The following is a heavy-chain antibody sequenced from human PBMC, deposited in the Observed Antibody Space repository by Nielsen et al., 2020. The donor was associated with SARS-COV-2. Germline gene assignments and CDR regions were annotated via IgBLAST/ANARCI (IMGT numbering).Heavy chain of an antibody. Sequence: ASVKVSCKASGYIFTGYYMHWVRQAPGQGLEWMGWINPNSGGTNYAQKFQGRVTMTRDTSISTAYMELSRLRSDDTAVYYCARDVNMITFGGVMYYFDYWGQGTLVTVSS. D-gene: IGHD3-16*01. CDR3: ARDVNMITFGGVMYYFDY. CDR1: GYIFTGYY. CDR2: INPNSGGT. V-gene: IGHV1-2*02. J-gene: IGHJ4*02.